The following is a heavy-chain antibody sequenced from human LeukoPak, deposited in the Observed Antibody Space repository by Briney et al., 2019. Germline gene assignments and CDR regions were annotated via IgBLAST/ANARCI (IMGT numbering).Heavy chain of an antibody. J-gene: IGHJ4*02. CDR2: INHSGST. CDR3: ARGRRIAARPGSLDY. D-gene: IGHD6-6*01. V-gene: IGHV4-34*01. Sequence: PSETLSLTCAVYGGSFSGYYRTWIRQPPGKGLEWIGEINHSGSTTYNPSLKSRVTISVDTSKNQSSLNLSSVTAADTAVYYCARGRRIAARPGSLDYWGQGTLVTVSS. CDR1: GGSFSGYY.